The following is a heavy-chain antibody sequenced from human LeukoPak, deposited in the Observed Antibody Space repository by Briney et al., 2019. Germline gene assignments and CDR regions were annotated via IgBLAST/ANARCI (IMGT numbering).Heavy chain of an antibody. J-gene: IGHJ5*02. Sequence: SQTLSLTRTVSGGSISSGGYYWSWIRQHPGKGLEWIGYIYYSGSTYYNPSLKSRVTISVDTSKNQFSLKLSSVTAADTAVYYCAREREYYGSGSYFGNWFDPWGQGTLVTVSS. D-gene: IGHD3-10*01. CDR3: AREREYYGSGSYFGNWFDP. CDR2: IYYSGST. CDR1: GGSISSGGYY. V-gene: IGHV4-31*03.